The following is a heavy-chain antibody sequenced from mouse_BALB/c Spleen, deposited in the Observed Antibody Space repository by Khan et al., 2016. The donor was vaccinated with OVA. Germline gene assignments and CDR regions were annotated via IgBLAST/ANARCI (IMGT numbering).Heavy chain of an antibody. CDR1: GFTFSTYG. V-gene: IGHV5-6*01. D-gene: IGHD1-1*01. J-gene: IGHJ3*01. Sequence: EVELVESGGDVVKPGGSLKLSCAASGFTFSTYGMSWVRQTPDKRLEWVATVSTGGHYTYYTDTVKGRFTISSDNAKSTLYLPMNSLKSEDTAMFYCARLAYYYDSDGFAYWGQGTLVTVSA. CDR3: ARLAYYYDSDGFAY. CDR2: VSTGGHYT.